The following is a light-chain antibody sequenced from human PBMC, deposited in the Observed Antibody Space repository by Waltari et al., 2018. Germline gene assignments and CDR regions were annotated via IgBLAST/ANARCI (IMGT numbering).Light chain of an antibody. V-gene: IGLV4-69*01. CDR2: LNSDGSH. CDR1: SGHSSYP. Sequence: QLVLTQSPSASASLGASVKLTCTLSSGHSSYPITWHQQQPEKGPRDLMKLNSDGSHSKGDGIPDRFSGSSSGAERYLTISSLQSEDEADYYCQTWGTGIRVFGGGTKLTVL. CDR3: QTWGTGIRV. J-gene: IGLJ3*02.